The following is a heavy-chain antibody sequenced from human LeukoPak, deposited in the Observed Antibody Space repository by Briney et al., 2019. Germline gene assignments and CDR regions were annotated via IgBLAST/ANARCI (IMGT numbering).Heavy chain of an antibody. CDR2: ISYDGSNK. D-gene: IGHD3-10*01. J-gene: IGHJ4*02. V-gene: IGHV3-30-3*01. CDR3: ARVMVRGNTLDY. CDR1: GFTFSSYA. Sequence: GGSLRLSCAASGFTFSSYAMHWVRQAPGKGLEWVAVISYDGSNKYYADSVKGRFTISRDNSKNTLYLQMNSLRAEDTAVYYCARVMVRGNTLDYWGQGTLVAVSS.